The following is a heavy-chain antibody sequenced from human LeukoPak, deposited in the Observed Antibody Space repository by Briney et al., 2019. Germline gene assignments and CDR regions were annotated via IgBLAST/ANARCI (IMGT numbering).Heavy chain of an antibody. CDR1: GGSISSGGYY. D-gene: IGHD1-1*01. CDR3: AREGTTGGYSYYGMDV. Sequence: SETLSLTCTVSGGSISSGGYYWSWIRQHPGKGLEWIGYIYYSGSAYYNPSLTSRVTISVDTSKNQFSLKLSSVTAADTAVYFCAREGTTGGYSYYGMDVWGQGTTVTGSS. V-gene: IGHV4-31*03. J-gene: IGHJ6*02. CDR2: IYYSGSA.